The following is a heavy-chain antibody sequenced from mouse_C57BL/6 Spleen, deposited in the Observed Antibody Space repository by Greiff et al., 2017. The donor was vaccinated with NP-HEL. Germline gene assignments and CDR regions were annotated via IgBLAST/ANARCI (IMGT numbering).Heavy chain of an antibody. Sequence: QVQLQQPGAELVMPGASVKLSCKASGYTFTSYWMHWVKQRPGQGLEWIGEIDPSDSYTNYNQKFKGKSTLTVDKSSSTADMQLSSRTSEDSAVYYCARSGYSNYGFDYWGQGTTLTVSS. V-gene: IGHV1-69*01. CDR3: ARSGYSNYGFDY. J-gene: IGHJ2*01. CDR2: IDPSDSYT. D-gene: IGHD2-5*01. CDR1: GYTFTSYW.